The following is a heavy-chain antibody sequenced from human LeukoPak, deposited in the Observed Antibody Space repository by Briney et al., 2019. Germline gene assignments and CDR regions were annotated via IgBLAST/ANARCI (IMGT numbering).Heavy chain of an antibody. D-gene: IGHD3-22*01. CDR1: GGSISSYY. CDR2: IYTSGST. V-gene: IGHV4-4*09. J-gene: IGHJ5*02. CDR3: ARRSYYYDSSGFDP. Sequence: SETLSLTCTVSGGSISSYYWSWIRQPPGKGLEWIGYIYTSGSTNYNPSLKSRVTISEDTSKNQFSLKLSSVTAADTAVYYCARRSYYYDSSGFDPWGQGTLVTVSS.